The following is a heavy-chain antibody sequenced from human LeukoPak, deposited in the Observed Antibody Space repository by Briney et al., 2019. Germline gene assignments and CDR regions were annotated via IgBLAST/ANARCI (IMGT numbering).Heavy chain of an antibody. J-gene: IGHJ4*02. Sequence: ASVTVSCKASGYTFTGYYMHWVRQAPGQGLEWMGWINPNSGGTNYAQKFQGRVTMTRDTSISTAYMELSRLRSDDTAVYYCARDRGYCSSTSCRNYFDYWGQGTLVTVSS. D-gene: IGHD2-2*01. CDR3: ARDRGYCSSTSCRNYFDY. V-gene: IGHV1-2*02. CDR1: GYTFTGYY. CDR2: INPNSGGT.